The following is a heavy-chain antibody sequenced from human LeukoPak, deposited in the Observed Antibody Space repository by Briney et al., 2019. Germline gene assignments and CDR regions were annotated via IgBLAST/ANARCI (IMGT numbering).Heavy chain of an antibody. Sequence: GGSLGLSCAASGFTFSSYSMNWVRQAPGKGLEWVSFISSSSSYIYYADSVKGRFTISRDNAKNSLYLQMNSLRAEDTAVYYCARGQAAGKDYWGQGTLVTVSS. D-gene: IGHD6-13*01. J-gene: IGHJ4*02. V-gene: IGHV3-21*01. CDR2: ISSSSSYI. CDR1: GFTFSSYS. CDR3: ARGQAAGKDY.